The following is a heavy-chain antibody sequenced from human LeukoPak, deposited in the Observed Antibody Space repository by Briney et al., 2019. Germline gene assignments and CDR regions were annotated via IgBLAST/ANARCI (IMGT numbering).Heavy chain of an antibody. V-gene: IGHV1-46*01. Sequence: ASVKVSCKASGYTFTSYYMHWVRQAPGQGLEWMGIINPGGGSTSYAQKFQGRVTITRNTSISTAYMELSSLRSEDTAVYYCARVVAAAATHYYYYMDVWGKGTTVTVSS. D-gene: IGHD6-13*01. J-gene: IGHJ6*03. CDR2: INPGGGST. CDR1: GYTFTSYY. CDR3: ARVVAAAATHYYYYMDV.